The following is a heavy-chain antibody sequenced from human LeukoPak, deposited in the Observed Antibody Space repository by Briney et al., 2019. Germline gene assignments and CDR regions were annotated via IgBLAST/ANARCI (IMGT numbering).Heavy chain of an antibody. D-gene: IGHD4-17*01. CDR2: IYYSGST. CDR3: ARLGDYGAYLNWFDP. Sequence: SATLSLTCTVSGGSISSSTYYWGWIRQPPGKGLEWIGSIYYSGSTYYNPSLKSRVTISVDTSKNQFSLKVNSVTAADTAVYYCARLGDYGAYLNWFDPWGQGTLVTVSS. CDR1: GGSISSSTYY. V-gene: IGHV4-39*01. J-gene: IGHJ5*01.